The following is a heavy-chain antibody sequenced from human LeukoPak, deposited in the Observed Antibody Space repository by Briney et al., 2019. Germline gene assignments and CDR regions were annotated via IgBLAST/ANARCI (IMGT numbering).Heavy chain of an antibody. CDR3: VRGLYSRDAGY. V-gene: IGHV4-34*01. D-gene: IGHD4-11*01. CDR1: GGSLSGYY. J-gene: IGHJ4*02. Sequence: AETLSLTCDVYGGSLSGYYWSWVRQPPGTRLEWIGEINHGGHTNYNPSLKSRVAMSVDTPKNQFSLNLGSVTAAATAVYYCVRGLYSRDAGYWGQGTLVTVSS. CDR2: INHGGHT.